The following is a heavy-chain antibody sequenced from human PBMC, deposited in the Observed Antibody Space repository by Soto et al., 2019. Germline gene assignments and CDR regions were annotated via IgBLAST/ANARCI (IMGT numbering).Heavy chain of an antibody. D-gene: IGHD3-22*01. J-gene: IGHJ4*02. CDR2: ISYDGSNK. V-gene: IGHV3-30*18. CDR1: GFTFSSYG. Sequence: LRLSCAASGFTFSSYGMHWVRQAPGKGLEWVAVISYDGSNKYYADSVKGRFTISRDNSKNTLYLQMNSLRAEDTAVYYCAKDEGYYDSSGYFNSLDYWGQGTLVTVSS. CDR3: AKDEGYYDSSGYFNSLDY.